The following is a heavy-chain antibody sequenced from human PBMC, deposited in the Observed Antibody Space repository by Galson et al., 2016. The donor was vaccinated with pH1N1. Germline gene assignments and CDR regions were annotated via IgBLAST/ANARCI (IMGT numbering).Heavy chain of an antibody. CDR3: TRVGRLRSYFDP. V-gene: IGHV1-2*02. CDR2: INPDSGGT. D-gene: IGHD3-16*01. J-gene: IGHJ5*02. Sequence: SVKVSCKASGYTFTGNYVHWVRQAPGQGLEWMGWINPDSGGTNYAQRFQGRVTMTRDTFISTAYMELSRLTSDATAVYYCTRVGRLRSYFDPWGQGTLVTVSS. CDR1: GYTFTGNY.